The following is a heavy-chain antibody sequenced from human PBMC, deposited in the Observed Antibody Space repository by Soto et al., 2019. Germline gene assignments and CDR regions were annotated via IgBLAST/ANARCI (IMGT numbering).Heavy chain of an antibody. V-gene: IGHV3-53*01. CDR2: IDSGGDT. D-gene: IGHD3-16*01. Sequence: GVSLRLSCAASVFTFSDYYMTWVRQAPGKGLEWVSVIDSGGDTNYADSVKGRFTLSRDSSKNTLYLQMNSLRAEDTAVYICARGGSLYYYYGIDVWGQGTTVTVSS. CDR3: ARGGSLYYYYGIDV. CDR1: VFTFSDYY. J-gene: IGHJ6*02.